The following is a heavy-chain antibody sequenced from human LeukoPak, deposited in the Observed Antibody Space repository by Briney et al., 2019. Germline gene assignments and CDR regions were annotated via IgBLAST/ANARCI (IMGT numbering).Heavy chain of an antibody. CDR2: IFGGGGNT. CDR1: GFTFRGYT. V-gene: IGHV3-43*01. Sequence: PGGSLRLSCAASGFTFRGYTMHWVRQTPGKGLEWVSLIFGGGGNTSYADSVRGRFTISRDNNKNSLYLQMNSLTTEDTAFYYCAKDASGWKELDYWGRGTLVTVSS. CDR3: AKDASGWKELDY. J-gene: IGHJ4*02. D-gene: IGHD6-19*01.